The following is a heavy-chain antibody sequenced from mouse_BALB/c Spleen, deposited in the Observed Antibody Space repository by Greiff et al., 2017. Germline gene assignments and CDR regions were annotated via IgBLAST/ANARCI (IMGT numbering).Heavy chain of an antibody. V-gene: IGHV2-6-7*01. Sequence: VQRVESGPGLVAPSQSLSITCTVSGFSLTGYGVNWVRQPPGKGLEWLGMIWGDGSTDYNSALKSRLSISKDNSKSQVFLKMNSLQTDDTARYYCARERNYYGSPYAMDYWGQGTSVTVSS. J-gene: IGHJ4*01. CDR1: GFSLTGYG. CDR3: ARERNYYGSPYAMDY. CDR2: IWGDGST. D-gene: IGHD1-1*01.